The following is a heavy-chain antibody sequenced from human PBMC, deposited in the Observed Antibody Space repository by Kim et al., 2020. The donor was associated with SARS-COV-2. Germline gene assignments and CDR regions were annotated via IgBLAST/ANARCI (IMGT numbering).Heavy chain of an antibody. V-gene: IGHV4-59*01. Sequence: SETLSLTCTVSGDSISPYYWTWVRQPPGKGLEWIGFIHHTGSTNYNWSLEGRVTISLDTSENQFSLRLTSVTAADTATYYCARIIPGYCGADCYLPGFDPWGQRILVTVSS. CDR2: IHHTGST. CDR3: ARIIPGYCGADCYLPGFDP. CDR1: GDSISPYY. D-gene: IGHD2-21*01. J-gene: IGHJ5*02.